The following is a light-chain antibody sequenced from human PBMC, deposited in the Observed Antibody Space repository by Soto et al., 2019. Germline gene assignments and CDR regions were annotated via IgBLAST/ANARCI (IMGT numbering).Light chain of an antibody. V-gene: IGLV2-14*01. CDR2: EVS. CDR3: SAYSTSSPYG. Sequence: QSALTQPASVSGSPGQSITISCTGTSSDVGGYKFVSWYQHRPGKAPKLMIYEVSNRPSGVSSRFSGSKSGNTASLTISGLQTADEADYYCSAYSTSSPYGFGTGTKLTVL. CDR1: SSDVGGYKF. J-gene: IGLJ1*01.